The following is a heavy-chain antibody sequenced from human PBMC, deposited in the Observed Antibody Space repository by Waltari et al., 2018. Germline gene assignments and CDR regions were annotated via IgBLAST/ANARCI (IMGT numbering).Heavy chain of an antibody. Sequence: EVQLVESGGGLVQPGGSLRLSCAASGFTFGSYWMHWVRQVPGKGLVWVSLMNGDGTNILYADSVKGRFTISRDNAKNTLYLQMNRLRAEDTAVYYCARVRLGDYVISTWGQGTLVTVSS. CDR1: GFTFGSYW. CDR2: MNGDGTNI. D-gene: IGHD4-17*01. CDR3: ARVRLGDYVIST. V-gene: IGHV3-74*01. J-gene: IGHJ5*02.